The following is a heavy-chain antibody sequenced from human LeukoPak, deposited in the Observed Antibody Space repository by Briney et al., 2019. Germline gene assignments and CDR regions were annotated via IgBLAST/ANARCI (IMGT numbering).Heavy chain of an antibody. J-gene: IGHJ6*03. CDR3: GRQGNGSYHYYYYMDV. CDR2: IYYSGST. V-gene: IGHV4-59*08. CDR1: GGSISSYY. Sequence: PSETLSLTCTVSGGSISSYYWSWIRQPPGKGLEWIGYIYYSGSTNYNPSLKSRVTISVDTSKNQFSLKLSSVTAADTAVYYCGRQGNGSYHYYYYMDVWGKGTTVTVSS. D-gene: IGHD1-26*01.